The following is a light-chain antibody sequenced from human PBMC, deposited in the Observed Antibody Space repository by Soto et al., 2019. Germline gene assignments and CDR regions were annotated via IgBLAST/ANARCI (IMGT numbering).Light chain of an antibody. CDR2: DSS. J-gene: IGKJ2*01. CDR3: QQLSHYPYT. CDR1: YAISSS. V-gene: IGKV1-9*01. Sequence: DIQLTQSPSFLSASVEDRVTISCRASYAISSSLAWYQQEPGKPTKLPIYDSSTLQTGVPSRFTGSGSGRKFTLTISGLQFGDFATYFCQQLSHYPYTFGQGNKLEIK.